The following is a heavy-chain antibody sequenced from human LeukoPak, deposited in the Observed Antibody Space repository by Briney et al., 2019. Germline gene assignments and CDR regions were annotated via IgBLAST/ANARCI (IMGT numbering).Heavy chain of an antibody. CDR3: ARDILNDSSGYYYPSAFDI. CDR1: GGSFSGYY. Sequence: SETLSLTCAVYGGSFSGYYWGWIRQPPGKGLEWIGSIYYSGSTYYNPSLKSRVTISVDTSKNQFSLKLSSVTAADTAVYYCARDILNDSSGYYYPSAFDIWGQGTMVTVSS. J-gene: IGHJ3*02. V-gene: IGHV4-34*01. CDR2: IYYSGST. D-gene: IGHD3-22*01.